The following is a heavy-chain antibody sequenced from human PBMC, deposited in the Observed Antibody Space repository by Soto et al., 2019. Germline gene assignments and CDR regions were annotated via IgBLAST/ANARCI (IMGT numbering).Heavy chain of an antibody. D-gene: IGHD2-15*01. J-gene: IGHJ5*02. V-gene: IGHV3-23*01. CDR2: ISGSGGRT. CDR1: GFTFSSYA. CDR3: AIDDCDSTSFYGHCSGATCYSGP. Sequence: EVQLLESGGGLVQPGGSLRLSCAASGFTFSSYAMSWVRQAPGKGLVWVSAISGSGGRTYYADSMKGRFTISRDNSKNTLYLQMNRLRAEDTAVYYCAIDDCDSTSFYGHCSGATCYSGPWGQGTLVTVSS.